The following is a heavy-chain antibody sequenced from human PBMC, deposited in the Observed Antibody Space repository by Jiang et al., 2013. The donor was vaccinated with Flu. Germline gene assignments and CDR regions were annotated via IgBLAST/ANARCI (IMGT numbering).Heavy chain of an antibody. CDR1: GFTVSDNF. J-gene: IGHJ6*02. V-gene: IGHV3-66*01. Sequence: SLRLSCAASGFTVSDNFMTWVRQAPGKGLEWVSIIYSAGATYYADSVRGRFTISRDTSKNTLFLHMNSLRADDTAVYYCARDRQVDASGYYYYYYGMDVWGQGTTVTVSS. CDR3: ARDRQVDASGYYYYYYGMDV. CDR2: IYSAGAT. D-gene: IGHD5-12*01.